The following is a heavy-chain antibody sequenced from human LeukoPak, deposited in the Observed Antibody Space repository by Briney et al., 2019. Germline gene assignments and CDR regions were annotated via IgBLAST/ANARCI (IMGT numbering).Heavy chain of an antibody. CDR1: GFTFTNYA. J-gene: IGHJ4*02. D-gene: IGHD3-16*01. CDR3: AKGQNRNGGALAY. V-gene: IGHV3-23*01. Sequence: GGSLRLSCAASGFTFTNYAMTWVRQAPGKGLEWVSVISGSGSNTDYADSVKGRFTISRDNSKNTLSLQMNSLRAEDTAVYYCAKGQNRNGGALAYWGQGTLVTVSS. CDR2: ISGSGSNT.